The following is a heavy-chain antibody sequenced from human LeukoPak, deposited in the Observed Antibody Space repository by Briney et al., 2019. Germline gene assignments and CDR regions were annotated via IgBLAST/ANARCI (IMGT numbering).Heavy chain of an antibody. J-gene: IGHJ4*02. CDR2: ISGSGGST. Sequence: GGSLRLSCAAFGFTFSNYAMSWVRQAPGKGLEWVSGISGSGGSTYYADSVKGRFTISRDNSKNTLYLQMNSLRAEDTAVYYCAKGPFYYDSSGLYWGQGTLVTVSS. D-gene: IGHD3-22*01. CDR1: GFTFSNYA. CDR3: AKGPFYYDSSGLY. V-gene: IGHV3-23*01.